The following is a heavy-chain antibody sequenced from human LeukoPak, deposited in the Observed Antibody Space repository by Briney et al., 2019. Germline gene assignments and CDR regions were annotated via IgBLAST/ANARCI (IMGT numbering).Heavy chain of an antibody. Sequence: SQTLSLTCTVSGGSVNSGGYYWTWIRQHPGNGLEWLGYIYYSGRTYYNPSRKSRITISLDTSKNQFSLNLTSVSAADTAFYFCARSSDYGDYDWGQGTLITVSS. V-gene: IGHV4-31*02. J-gene: IGHJ4*02. CDR3: ARSSDYGDYD. CDR2: IYYSGRT. D-gene: IGHD4-17*01. CDR1: GGSVNSGGYY.